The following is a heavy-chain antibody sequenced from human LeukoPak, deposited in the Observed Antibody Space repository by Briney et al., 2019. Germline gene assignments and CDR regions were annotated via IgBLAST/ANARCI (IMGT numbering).Heavy chain of an antibody. J-gene: IGHJ4*02. D-gene: IGHD3-10*01. Sequence: SETLSLTCAVYGGSFSGYYWSWIRQPPGKGLEWIGEINHSGSTNYNPSLKSRVTIPVDTSKNQFSLKLSSVTAADTAVYYCARQPTYYYGSGSYFGYWGQGTLVTVSS. CDR3: ARQPTYYYGSGSYFGY. V-gene: IGHV4-34*01. CDR1: GGSFSGYY. CDR2: INHSGST.